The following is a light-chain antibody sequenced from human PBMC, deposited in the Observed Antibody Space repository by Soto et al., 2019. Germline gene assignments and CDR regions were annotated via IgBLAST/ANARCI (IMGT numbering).Light chain of an antibody. CDR3: QHYNNLWA. Sequence: EIVMPQSPDTLSVSPGERATLSCRASQSVSSNLAWYQQKPGQVPRLLIYGASTRATGIPARFSGSGSGTEFTLTISSLQSEDFAVYYCQHYNNLWAFGQGTRVEI. CDR1: QSVSSN. CDR2: GAS. J-gene: IGKJ1*01. V-gene: IGKV3-15*01.